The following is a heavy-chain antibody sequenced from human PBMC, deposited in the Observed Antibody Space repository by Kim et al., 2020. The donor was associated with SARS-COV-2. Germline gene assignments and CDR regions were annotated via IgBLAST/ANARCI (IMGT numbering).Heavy chain of an antibody. Sequence: SETLSLTCTVSGGSISSSSYYWGWIRQPPGKGLEWIGSIYYSGSTYYNPSLKSRVTISVDTSKNQFSLKLSSVTAADTAVYYCILDIVATIHRVDYWGQGTLVTVSS. CDR2: IYYSGST. J-gene: IGHJ4*02. CDR1: GGSISSSSYY. V-gene: IGHV4-39*01. D-gene: IGHD5-12*01. CDR3: ILDIVATIHRVDY.